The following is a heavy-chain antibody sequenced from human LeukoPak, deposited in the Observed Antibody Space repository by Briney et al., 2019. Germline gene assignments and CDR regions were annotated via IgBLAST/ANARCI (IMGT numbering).Heavy chain of an antibody. CDR1: GGSFSGYY. D-gene: IGHD3-10*01. J-gene: IGHJ5*02. CDR3: ARGGYYGSGNDFRFDP. CDR2: INHSGST. Sequence: PSETLSLTCAVYGGSFSGYYWSWIRQPPGKGLEWIGEINHSGSTNYNPSLKSRVTISVDTSKNQISLKLSSVTAADTAVYYCARGGYYGSGNDFRFDPWGQGTLVTVSS. V-gene: IGHV4-34*01.